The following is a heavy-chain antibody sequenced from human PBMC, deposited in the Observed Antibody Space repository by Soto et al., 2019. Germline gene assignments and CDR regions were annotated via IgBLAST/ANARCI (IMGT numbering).Heavy chain of an antibody. V-gene: IGHV3-21*01. Sequence: GGSLRLSCAASGFTFSSYSMNWVRQAPGKGLEWVSSISSSSSYIYYADSVKGRFTISRDNAKNSLYLQMNSLRAEDTAVYYCARAPVAVAGTESAFDIWGQGTMVTVSS. CDR3: ARAPVAVAGTESAFDI. CDR2: ISSSSSYI. D-gene: IGHD6-19*01. J-gene: IGHJ3*02. CDR1: GFTFSSYS.